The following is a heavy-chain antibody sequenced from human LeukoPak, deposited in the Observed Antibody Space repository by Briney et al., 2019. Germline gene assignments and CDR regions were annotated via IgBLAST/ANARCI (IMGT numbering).Heavy chain of an antibody. J-gene: IGHJ4*02. CDR1: GGSISSSNW. CDR2: TYNSGST. V-gene: IGHV4-4*02. Sequence: SETLSLTCAVSGGSISSSNWWSWVRQPPGKGLEWIGETYNSGSTNYNPSLKSRVTISVDKSKNQFSLKLSPVTAADTAVYYCTREPRDSYGSANYGFDYWGQGTLVTVSS. CDR3: TREPRDSYGSANYGFDY. D-gene: IGHD3-10*01.